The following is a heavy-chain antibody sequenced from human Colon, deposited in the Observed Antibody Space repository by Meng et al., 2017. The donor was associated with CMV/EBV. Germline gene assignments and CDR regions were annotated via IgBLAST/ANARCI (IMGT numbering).Heavy chain of an antibody. CDR1: GGSVNSGSYY. Sequence: GSLRLSCNVSGGSVNSGSYYWTWLRQPPGKGLEWFGYISYSGNTNYNPSLKSRLTIEVDTSRNQFSLKLTSVSAADTAMYYCARETSGWSTGIDYWGQGTLVTVSS. D-gene: IGHD6-19*01. J-gene: IGHJ4*02. CDR2: ISYSGNT. V-gene: IGHV4-61*01. CDR3: ARETSGWSTGIDY.